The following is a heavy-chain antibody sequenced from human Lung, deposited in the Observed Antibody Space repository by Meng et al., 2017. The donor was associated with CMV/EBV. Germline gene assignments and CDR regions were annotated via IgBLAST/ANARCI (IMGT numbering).Heavy chain of an antibody. D-gene: IGHD3-3*01. CDR2: IESYSDGGTT. V-gene: IGHV3-15*04. CDR3: TTDMAETITNVGGVITYFDH. CDR1: GFTFSSAW. Sequence: GESXKISCAASGFTFSSAWMSWVRQVPGKGLEWVGRIESYSDGGTTEYAAPVKGRFTISRDDSKKRLFLHMNRLKTEDTAVYYCTTDMAETITNVGGVITYFDHWXQGTLVTVSS. J-gene: IGHJ4*02.